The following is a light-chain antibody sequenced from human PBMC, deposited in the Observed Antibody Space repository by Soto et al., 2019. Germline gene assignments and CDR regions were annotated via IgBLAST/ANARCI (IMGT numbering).Light chain of an antibody. CDR2: LGS. CDR3: MQALQTPWT. J-gene: IGKJ1*01. V-gene: IGKV2-28*01. Sequence: DIVMNQSPLSQPVTPGEPASISCRSSESLLHSNGYNYLDWYLQKPGQSPQLLIFLGSNRASGVPDRFSGSGSGTDFTLKISRVEAEDVGVYYCMQALQTPWTFGQGTKVDIK. CDR1: ESLLHSNGYNY.